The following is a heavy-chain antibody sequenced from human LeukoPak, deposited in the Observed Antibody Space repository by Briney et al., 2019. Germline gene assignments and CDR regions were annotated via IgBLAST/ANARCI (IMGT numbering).Heavy chain of an antibody. J-gene: IGHJ5*02. D-gene: IGHD6-13*01. CDR3: ARAGIAAAEGTYNWFDP. V-gene: IGHV1-69*13. CDR1: GGTFSSYA. CDR2: IIPIFGTA. Sequence: ASVKVSCKASGGTFSSYAISWVRQAPGQGLEWMGGIIPIFGTANYAQKFQGRVTITADESTSTAYMELSSLRSEDTAVYYCARAGIAAAEGTYNWFDPWGQGTLVTVSS.